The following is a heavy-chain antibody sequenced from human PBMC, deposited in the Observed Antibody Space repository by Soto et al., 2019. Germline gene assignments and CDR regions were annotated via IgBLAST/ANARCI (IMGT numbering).Heavy chain of an antibody. CDR2: IYYSGST. V-gene: IGHV4-31*03. J-gene: IGHJ4*02. CDR1: GGSISSGGYY. Sequence: QVQLQESGPGLVKPSQTLSLTCTVSGGSISSGGYYWSWIRQHPGKGLEWIGYIYYSGSTYYNPSLKSRVTISVETTKNQFSLKLSSVTAADTAVYYCASGMATPSYYFDYWGQGTLVTVSS. CDR3: ASGMATPSYYFDY. D-gene: IGHD5-12*01.